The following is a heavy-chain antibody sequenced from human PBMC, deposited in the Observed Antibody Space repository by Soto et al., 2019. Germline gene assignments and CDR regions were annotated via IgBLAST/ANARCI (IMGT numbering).Heavy chain of an antibody. V-gene: IGHV1-46*01. CDR1: GYSFTSYY. D-gene: IGHD2-8*01. CDR3: ARPPYPGCINAVCYPLDY. CDR2: INPSGGST. J-gene: IGHJ4*02. Sequence: ASVEVSCEACGYSFTSYYMHWVRQAPGQGLEWMGIINPSGGSTNYAQKLQGRVAMTRDTSTSTVYMELNSLRSEDTAVYYCARPPYPGCINAVCYPLDYWGQGTLVTVSS.